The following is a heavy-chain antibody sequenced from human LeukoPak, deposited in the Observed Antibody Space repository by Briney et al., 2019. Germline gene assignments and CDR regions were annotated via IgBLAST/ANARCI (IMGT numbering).Heavy chain of an antibody. CDR3: ARVLHRNFDY. J-gene: IGHJ4*02. CDR1: GGSISNYY. V-gene: IGHV4-30-4*01. CDR2: IYYSGST. Sequence: PSETLSLTCTVSGGSISNYYWSWIRQPPGKGLEWIGYIYYSGSTYYNPSLKSRVTISVDTSKNQFSLKLSSVTAADTAVYYCARVLHRNFDYWGQGTLVTVSS.